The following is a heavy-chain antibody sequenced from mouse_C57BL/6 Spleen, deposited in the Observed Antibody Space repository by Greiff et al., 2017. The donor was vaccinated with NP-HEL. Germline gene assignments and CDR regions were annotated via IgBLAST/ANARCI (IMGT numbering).Heavy chain of an antibody. CDR2: IYIGNGYT. CDR3: ARSFYWERNYFDY. D-gene: IGHD4-1*01. J-gene: IGHJ2*01. CDR1: GYTFTSYG. Sequence: VQLQQSGAELVRPGSSVKMSCKTSGYTFTSYGINWVKQRPGQGLEGSGYIYIGNGYTEYNEKFKGKATLTSDTSSSTAYMQLSSLTSEDSAIYFCARSFYWERNYFDYWGQGTTLTVSS. V-gene: IGHV1-58*01.